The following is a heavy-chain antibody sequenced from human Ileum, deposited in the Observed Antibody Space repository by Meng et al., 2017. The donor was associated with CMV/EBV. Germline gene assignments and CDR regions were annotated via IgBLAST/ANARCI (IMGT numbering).Heavy chain of an antibody. J-gene: IGHJ4*02. CDR1: GFSLSPSGVA. D-gene: IGHD6-13*01. CDR3: AHRFLAAGLFDS. Sequence: CTFSGFSLSPSGVAVGWIRQPPGKALEWLALIYWNDNKRYSPSLKGRLTITKGTSKNQVVLTMTNMDPLDTATYYCAHRFLAAGLFDSWGQGTLVTVSS. V-gene: IGHV2-5*01. CDR2: IYWNDNK.